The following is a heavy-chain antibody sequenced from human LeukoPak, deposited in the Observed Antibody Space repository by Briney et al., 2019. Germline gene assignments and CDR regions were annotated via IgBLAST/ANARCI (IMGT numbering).Heavy chain of an antibody. CDR2: IIPILDTA. Sequence: ASVKVSCKASGGTFSSYSISWVRQAPGQGLEWMGGIIPILDTADYAQKFQGRVTITADESTNTAYMELSSLRSEDTAVFYCARISLGAIWGYYYGMDVWGQGTTVTVSS. CDR1: GGTFSSYS. V-gene: IGHV1-69*13. J-gene: IGHJ6*02. CDR3: ARISLGAIWGYYYGMDV. D-gene: IGHD1-26*01.